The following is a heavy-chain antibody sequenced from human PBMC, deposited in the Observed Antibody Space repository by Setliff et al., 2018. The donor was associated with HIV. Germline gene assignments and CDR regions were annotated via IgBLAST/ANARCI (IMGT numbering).Heavy chain of an antibody. Sequence: TGGSLRLSCTASGFTFRDYWMHWVRQAPGKGLEWVSRIKGDGSGATYVDSVKGRFSISRDNTKNTLYLQMNSLRPEDTALYYCAKDIIPAGLFHDLWGQGTLVTVSS. D-gene: IGHD2-2*01. CDR2: IKGDGSGA. CDR1: GFTFRDYW. V-gene: IGHV3-74*01. J-gene: IGHJ5*02. CDR3: AKDIIPAGLFHDL.